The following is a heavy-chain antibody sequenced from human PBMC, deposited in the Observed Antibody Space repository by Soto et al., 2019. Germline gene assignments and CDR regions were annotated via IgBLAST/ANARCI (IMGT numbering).Heavy chain of an antibody. V-gene: IGHV3-9*01. CDR3: AKDLRLYSSSWYEVGAFDI. D-gene: IGHD6-13*01. Sequence: PGGSLRLSCVASGFTFDDYAIHWVRQTPGKGLEWVSGLTWNGEVLGYADSVKGRFTISRDNSKNTLYLQMNSLRAEDTAVYYCAKDLRLYSSSWYEVGAFDIWGQGTMVTVSS. CDR2: LTWNGEVL. J-gene: IGHJ3*02. CDR1: GFTFDDYA.